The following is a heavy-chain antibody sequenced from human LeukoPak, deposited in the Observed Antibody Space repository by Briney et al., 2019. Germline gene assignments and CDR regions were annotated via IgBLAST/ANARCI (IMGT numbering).Heavy chain of an antibody. CDR3: ATGGGYSSSWYYFDY. CDR2: FDPEDGET. V-gene: IGHV1-24*01. D-gene: IGHD6-13*01. CDR1: GYTLTELS. J-gene: IGHJ4*02. Sequence: ASVKVSXKVSGYTLTELSMHWVRQAPGKGLEWMGGFDPEDGETIYAQKFQGRVTMTEDTSTDTAYMELSSLRSEDTAVYYCATGGGYSSSWYYFDYWGQGTLVTVSS.